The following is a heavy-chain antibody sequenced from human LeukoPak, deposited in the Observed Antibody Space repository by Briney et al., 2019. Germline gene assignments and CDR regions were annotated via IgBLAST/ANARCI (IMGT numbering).Heavy chain of an antibody. CDR2: ISYDGSNK. CDR3: AKDSMVDTAMVLGD. Sequence: GGSLRLSCAASGFTFSSYGMHWIRQAPGKGLEWVAVISYDGSNKYYADSVKGRFTISRDNSKNTLYLQMNSLRAEDTAVYDCAKDSMVDTAMVLGDWGQGTLVTVSS. CDR1: GFTFSSYG. D-gene: IGHD5-18*01. V-gene: IGHV3-30*18. J-gene: IGHJ4*02.